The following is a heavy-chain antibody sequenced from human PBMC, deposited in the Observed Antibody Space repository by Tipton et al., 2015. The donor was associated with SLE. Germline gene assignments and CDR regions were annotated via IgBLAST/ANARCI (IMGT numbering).Heavy chain of an antibody. CDR3: ARGDAAAARGWFDP. CDR2: IYTSGST. J-gene: IGHJ5*02. Sequence: TLSLTCTVSGGSISSGSYYWSWIRQPAGKGLEWIGRIYTSGSTNYNPSLKSRVTISVDTSKDQFSLKLSSVTAADTAVYYCARGDAAAARGWFDPWAREPWSPSPQ. D-gene: IGHD6-13*01. CDR1: GGSISSGSYY. V-gene: IGHV4-61*02.